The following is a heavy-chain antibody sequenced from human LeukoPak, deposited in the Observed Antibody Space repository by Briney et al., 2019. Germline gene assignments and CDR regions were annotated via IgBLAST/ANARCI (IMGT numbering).Heavy chain of an antibody. CDR3: AKGGYSYGYNYFDY. J-gene: IGHJ4*02. D-gene: IGHD5-18*01. CDR1: GFTFSSYG. CDR2: ISYGGSNK. V-gene: IGHV3-30*18. Sequence: GGSLRLSCAASGFTFSSYGMHWVRQAPGKGLEWVAVISYGGSNKYYADSVKGRFTISRDNSKNTLYLQMNSLRAEDTAVYYCAKGGYSYGYNYFDYWGQGTLVTVSS.